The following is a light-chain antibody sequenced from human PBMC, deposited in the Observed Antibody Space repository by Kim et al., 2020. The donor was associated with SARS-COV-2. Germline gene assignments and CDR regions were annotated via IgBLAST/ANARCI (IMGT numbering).Light chain of an antibody. V-gene: IGLV2-8*01. Sequence: QSALTQSPSASGSPGQSVTISCTGTSSDVGGYNHVTWYQQQPGKAPKLMIYEVSKRPSGVPDRFSASKSGNTASLTVSGLQAEDESDYYCSSYAGSNNLVFGGGTKLTVL. CDR3: SSYAGSNNLV. CDR2: EVS. CDR1: SSDVGGYNH. J-gene: IGLJ3*02.